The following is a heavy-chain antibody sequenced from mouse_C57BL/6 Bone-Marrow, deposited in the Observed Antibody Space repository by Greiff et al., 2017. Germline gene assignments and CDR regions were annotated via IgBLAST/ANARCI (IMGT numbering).Heavy chain of an antibody. Sequence: VQVVASGAELARPGASVKLSCKASGYTFTSSGISWVKPRTGQGLEWIGELYPRSGNTYYNEKFKGKATLTADKSSSTAYMELRSLTSEDSAVYFCARGTYYSNLGSMDYWGQGTSVTVSS. CDR2: LYPRSGNT. D-gene: IGHD2-5*01. J-gene: IGHJ4*01. CDR1: GYTFTSSG. CDR3: ARGTYYSNLGSMDY. V-gene: IGHV1-81*01.